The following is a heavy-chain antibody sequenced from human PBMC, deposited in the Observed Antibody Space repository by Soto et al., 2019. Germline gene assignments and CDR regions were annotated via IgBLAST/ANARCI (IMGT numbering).Heavy chain of an antibody. Sequence: QVQLQESGPGLVKPSQTLSLTCTVSGGSISSGDYYWSWIRQPPGKGLEWIGYIYYSGSTYYNPSPKSRVSISVDTSNTQFSLKRSSVTAADTAVYYCASTRSYCGGDCYKTVNFDYWGQGTLVTVSS. CDR3: ASTRSYCGGDCYKTVNFDY. D-gene: IGHD2-21*02. J-gene: IGHJ4*02. CDR1: GGSISSGDYY. CDR2: IYYSGST. V-gene: IGHV4-30-4*01.